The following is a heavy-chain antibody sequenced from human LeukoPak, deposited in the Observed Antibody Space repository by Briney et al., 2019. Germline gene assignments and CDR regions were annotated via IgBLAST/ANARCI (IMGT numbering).Heavy chain of an antibody. CDR1: GYTFTGYY. V-gene: IGHV1-2*02. CDR2: INPNSGGT. D-gene: IGHD2-15*01. Sequence: ASVEVSCKASGYTFTGYYMHWVRQAPGQGLEWMGWINPNSGGTNYAQKFQGRVTMTRDTSISTAYVELSRLRSDDTAVYYCARGYCSGGSCYGFQHWGQGTLVTVSS. J-gene: IGHJ1*01. CDR3: ARGYCSGGSCYGFQH.